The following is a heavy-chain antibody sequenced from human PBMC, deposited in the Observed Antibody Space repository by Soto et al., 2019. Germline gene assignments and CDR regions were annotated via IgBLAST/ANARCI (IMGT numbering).Heavy chain of an antibody. D-gene: IGHD2-2*02. Sequence: KPSSNSPRYTFEIYGIICVRQDPKQGLELMGWISAYNGNTNYAQKLQGRVTMTTDTSTSTAYMELRSLRSDDTAVYYCARIVVVGPAAIGEEYSVMDFLVQRTTV. J-gene: IGHJ6*02. CDR1: RYTFEIYG. CDR2: ISAYNGNT. CDR3: ARIVVVGPAAIGEEYSVMDF. V-gene: IGHV1-18*01.